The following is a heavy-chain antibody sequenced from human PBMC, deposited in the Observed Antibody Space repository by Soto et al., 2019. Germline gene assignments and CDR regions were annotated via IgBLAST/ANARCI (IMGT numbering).Heavy chain of an antibody. CDR2: INHSGST. J-gene: IGHJ5*02. Sequence: SETLSLTCAVYGGSFSGYYWSWIRQPPGKGLEWIGEINHSGSTNYNPSLKSRVTISVDTSKNQFSLKLSSVTAADTAVYYCARTLAARRGLYNWFDPWGQGTLVTV. D-gene: IGHD6-6*01. V-gene: IGHV4-34*01. CDR3: ARTLAARRGLYNWFDP. CDR1: GGSFSGYY.